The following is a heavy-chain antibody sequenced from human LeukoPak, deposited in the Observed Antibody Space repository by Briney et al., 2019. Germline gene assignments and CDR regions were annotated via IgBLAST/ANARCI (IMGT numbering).Heavy chain of an antibody. J-gene: IGHJ4*02. D-gene: IGHD3-9*01. CDR3: ASLGDVLRYFDWFENLGEFDY. V-gene: IGHV4-61*05. CDR1: GGSISSSSYY. CDR2: IYYSGST. Sequence: SETLSLTRTVSGGSISSSSYYWGWIRQPPGKGLEWIGYIYYSGSTNYNPSLKSRVTISVDTSKNQFSLKLSSVTADDTAVYYCASLGDVLRYFDWFENLGEFDYWGQGTLVTVSS.